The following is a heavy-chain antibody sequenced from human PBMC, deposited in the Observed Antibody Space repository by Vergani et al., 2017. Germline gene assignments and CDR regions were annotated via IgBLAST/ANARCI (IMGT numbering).Heavy chain of an antibody. CDR3: ARGGDVLRYFDWGTSLDWFDP. V-gene: IGHV4-34*01. D-gene: IGHD3-9*01. Sequence: QVQLQQWGAGLLKPSETLSLTCAVYGGSFSGYYWSWIRQPPGKGLEWIGEINHSGSTNYNPSLKSRVTISVDTSKNQFSLKLSSVTAADTAVYYCARGGDVLRYFDWGTSLDWFDPWGQGTLVTVSS. CDR2: INHSGST. J-gene: IGHJ5*02. CDR1: GGSFSGYY.